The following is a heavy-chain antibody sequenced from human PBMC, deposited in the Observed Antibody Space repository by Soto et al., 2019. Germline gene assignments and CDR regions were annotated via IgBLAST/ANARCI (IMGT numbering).Heavy chain of an antibody. V-gene: IGHV5-51*01. CDR2: IYPGDSDT. CDR3: ARLSNGLDV. CDR1: GYSFTTYW. Sequence: PGESLKISCKASGYSFTTYWIGWVRQMPGKGLEWMGLIYPGDSDTRYSPSFQGHVTISADKSISTAYLQWSSLKASDSAIYYCARLSNGLDVWGQGTTVTVSS. J-gene: IGHJ6*02.